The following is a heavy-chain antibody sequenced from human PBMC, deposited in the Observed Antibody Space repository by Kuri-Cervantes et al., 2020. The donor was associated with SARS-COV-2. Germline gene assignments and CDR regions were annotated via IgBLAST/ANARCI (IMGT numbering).Heavy chain of an antibody. CDR1: GYTFTDYA. D-gene: IGHD2-8*01. J-gene: IGHJ2*01. Sequence: SVKVSCKASGYTFTDYAIHWVRQAPGQGLEWMGGIIPIFGTANYAQKFQGRVTITADESTSTAYMELSSLRSEDTAVYYCASRKRELVYATRGGYFDLWGRGTLVTVSS. V-gene: IGHV1-69*13. CDR2: IIPIFGTA. CDR3: ASRKRELVYATRGGYFDL.